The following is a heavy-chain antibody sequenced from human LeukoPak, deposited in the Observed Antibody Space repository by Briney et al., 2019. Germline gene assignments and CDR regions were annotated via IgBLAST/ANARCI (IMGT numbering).Heavy chain of an antibody. Sequence: GGSLRLSCAASGFTFSSYAMSWVRQAPGKGLDWVSAISGSGGSTYYADSVKGRFTISRDNSKNTLYLQMNSLRAEDTAVYYCARGPRRYCSSTSCRPSSYYFDYWGQGTLSPSPQ. CDR1: GFTFSSYA. V-gene: IGHV3-23*01. CDR2: ISGSGGST. CDR3: ARGPRRYCSSTSCRPSSYYFDY. J-gene: IGHJ4*02. D-gene: IGHD2-2*01.